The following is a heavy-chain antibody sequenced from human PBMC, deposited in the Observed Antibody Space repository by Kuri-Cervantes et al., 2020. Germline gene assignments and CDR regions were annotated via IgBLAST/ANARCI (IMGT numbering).Heavy chain of an antibody. CDR3: ARTDYYDGSGYSDY. V-gene: IGHV4-34*01. Sequence: ESLKISCAVFGASFSGHHWSWIRQSPGKGLEWIGEVSHGGSTNFSPSLESRVTMSVDTSKKQFSLKPASVTAADTAVYYCARTDYYDGSGYSDYWGQGTLVTVSS. J-gene: IGHJ4*02. CDR1: GASFSGHH. CDR2: VSHGGST. D-gene: IGHD3-22*01.